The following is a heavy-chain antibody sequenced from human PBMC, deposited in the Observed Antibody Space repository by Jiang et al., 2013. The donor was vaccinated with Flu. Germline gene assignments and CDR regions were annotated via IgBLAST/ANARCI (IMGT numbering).Heavy chain of an antibody. J-gene: IGHJ3*02. D-gene: IGHD1-1*01. CDR3: ARRSYVYGNWKGGALDI. Sequence: KPTQTLTLTCTFSGFSLSTYGVGVGWVRQPPGKALEWLLFVYWDDDNHYNPSLRSRLSVTKDTSKNLVVLTMSNMDPMDTATYFCARRSYVYGNWKGGALDIWGQGTMVTVSS. V-gene: IGHV2-5*02. CDR2: VYWDDDN. CDR1: GFSLSTYGVG.